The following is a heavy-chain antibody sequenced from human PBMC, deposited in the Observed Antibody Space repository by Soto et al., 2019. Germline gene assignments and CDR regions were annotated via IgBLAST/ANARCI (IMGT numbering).Heavy chain of an antibody. V-gene: IGHV4-30-4*01. D-gene: IGHD3-22*01. CDR1: GGSVDSGDYY. J-gene: IGHJ4*02. CDR3: ARGYYDSRDYFVGSPIFDY. CDR2: GSSYRGAT. Sequence: PSETLSLTCTVSGGSVDSGDYYWTWIRQPPVKGLEWVAYGSSYRGATYYNPSIQSRLTISVGTPMNQVSLKLTSVTAADPAVYSCARGYYDSRDYFVGSPIFDYWGQGSWVTVSS.